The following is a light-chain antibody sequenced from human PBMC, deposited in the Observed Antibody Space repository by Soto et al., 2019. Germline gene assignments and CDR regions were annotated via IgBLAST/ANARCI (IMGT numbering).Light chain of an antibody. CDR1: ETIRSNF. Sequence: DIVLTQSPGTLSLSPGQTATLSCRASETIRSNFLTWYQQKPGQAPRLLISGASTRATGIPDRFSGSGSGTDFALTISRVESEDFAMYYCQQYGGSPLLTFGGGTKLES. V-gene: IGKV3-20*01. J-gene: IGKJ4*01. CDR3: QQYGGSPLLT. CDR2: GAS.